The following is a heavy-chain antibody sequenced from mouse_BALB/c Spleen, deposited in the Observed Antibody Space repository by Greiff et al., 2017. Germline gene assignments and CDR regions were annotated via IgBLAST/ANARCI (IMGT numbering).Heavy chain of an antibody. CDR2: ISSGGSYT. Sequence: VKLVESGGDLVKPGGSLKFSCAAFGFSFSSYGMSWVRQTPDKRLEWVATISSGGSYTYYPDSVKGRCTISRDNAKNTLYLQMSSLKTEDTAMYYCARYLNKCEYRGQGTSLTVSA. J-gene: IGHJ2*02. CDR3: ARYLNKCEY. CDR1: GFSFSSYG. V-gene: IGHV5-6*02.